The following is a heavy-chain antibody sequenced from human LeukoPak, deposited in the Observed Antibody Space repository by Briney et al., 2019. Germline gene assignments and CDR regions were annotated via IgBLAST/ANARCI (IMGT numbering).Heavy chain of an antibody. CDR2: ISYDGSNK. D-gene: IGHD6-13*01. Sequence: WGSLRLSCAASVFTFNSYSMHWVRQAPGKGLEWVADISYDGSNKYYEDSVKGRFTISRDNSKNTLYLQMNSLRAEDTAVYYCARGEDSSSWYGYWGQGTLVTVSS. J-gene: IGHJ4*02. V-gene: IGHV3-30-3*01. CDR3: ARGEDSSSWYGY. CDR1: VFTFNSYS.